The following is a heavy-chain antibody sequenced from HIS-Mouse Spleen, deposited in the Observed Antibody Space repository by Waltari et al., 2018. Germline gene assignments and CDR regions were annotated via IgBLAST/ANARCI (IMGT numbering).Heavy chain of an antibody. D-gene: IGHD6-13*01. CDR2: IYYSGST. V-gene: IGHV4-39*07. J-gene: IGHJ2*01. CDR3: AREIPYSSSWYDWYFDL. CDR1: ACSISRSSYY. Sequence: QLQLQESGPGLVKPSETLSPTCTVSACSISRSSYYWGWSRQPPGQGLEWLGSIYYSGSTYYNPSLKSRVTISVDTSKNQFSLKLSSVTAADTAVYYCAREIPYSSSWYDWYFDLWGRGTLVTVSS.